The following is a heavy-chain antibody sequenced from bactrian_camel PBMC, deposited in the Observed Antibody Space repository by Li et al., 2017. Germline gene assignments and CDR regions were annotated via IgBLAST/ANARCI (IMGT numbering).Heavy chain of an antibody. Sequence: HVQLVESGGGSVQAGGSLTLSCTYSGHTSNIWSMGWFRRAPGKEREGVAAIYTGDGTTYYANAVKGRFTISHDNATNTLYLEMNSMKPEDTAMYYCAAESGRQITCSRRALAYPYWGQGTQVTVS. V-gene: IGHV3S54*01. CDR2: IYTGDGTT. D-gene: IGHD1*01. J-gene: IGHJ4*01. CDR3: AAESGRQITCSRRALAYPY. CDR1: GHTSNIWS.